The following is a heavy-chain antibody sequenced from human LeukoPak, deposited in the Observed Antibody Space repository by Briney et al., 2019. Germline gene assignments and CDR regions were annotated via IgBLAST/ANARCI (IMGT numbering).Heavy chain of an antibody. J-gene: IGHJ4*02. Sequence: PGGSLRLSCGASGFTFSSYNMDWVRQAPGKGLEWVSSISSSSSYIYYADSVKGRFTISRDNAKNSLFLQMNSLRAEDTAVYYCARDSRGGIVDYWGQGTLVTVSS. D-gene: IGHD5-24*01. V-gene: IGHV3-21*01. CDR1: GFTFSSYN. CDR3: ARDSRGGIVDY. CDR2: ISSSSSYI.